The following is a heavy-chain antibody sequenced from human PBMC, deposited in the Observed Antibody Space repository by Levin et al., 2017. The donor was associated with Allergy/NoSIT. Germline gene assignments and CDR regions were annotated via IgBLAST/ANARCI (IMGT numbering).Heavy chain of an antibody. J-gene: IGHJ4*02. D-gene: IGHD3-3*01. CDR3: ARAKNSDFWSGYYYFDY. CDR2: IYYSGST. Sequence: SETLSLTCTVSGGSISSYYWSWIRQPPGKGLEWIGYIYYSGSTNYNPSLKSRVTISVDTSKNQFSLKLSSVTAADTAVYYCARAKNSDFWSGYYYFDYWGQGTLVTVSS. CDR1: GGSISSYY. V-gene: IGHV4-59*01.